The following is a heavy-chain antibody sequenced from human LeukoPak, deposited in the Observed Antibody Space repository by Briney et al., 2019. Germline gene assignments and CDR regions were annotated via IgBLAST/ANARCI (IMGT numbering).Heavy chain of an antibody. D-gene: IGHD2-15*01. CDR1: GFTFSNYW. CDR2: IYSGGST. J-gene: IGHJ6*03. CDR3: AKVPGSYHYYYMDV. Sequence: GGSLRLSCAASGFTFSNYWMSWVRQAPGKGLEWVSVIYSGGSTYYADSVKGRFTISRDNSKNTLYLQMNSLRAEDTAVYYCAKVPGSYHYYYMDVWGKGTTVTVSS. V-gene: IGHV3-23*03.